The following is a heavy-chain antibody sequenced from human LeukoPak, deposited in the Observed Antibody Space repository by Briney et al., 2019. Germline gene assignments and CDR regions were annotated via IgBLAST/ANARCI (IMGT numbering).Heavy chain of an antibody. Sequence: SETLSLTCTVSGGSISSGTYYWYWIRQPAGKGLEWIGRIYTSGITNYNPSPKSRVTISVDTSKNQFSLKLTSVTASDTAVYYCARLPDPWGQGTLVTVSS. V-gene: IGHV4-61*02. CDR1: GGSISSGTYY. CDR3: ARLPDP. CDR2: IYTSGIT. J-gene: IGHJ5*02.